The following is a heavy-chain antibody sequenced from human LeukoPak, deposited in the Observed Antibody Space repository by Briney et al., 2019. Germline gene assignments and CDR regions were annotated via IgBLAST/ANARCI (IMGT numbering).Heavy chain of an antibody. CDR1: GFTFSSYE. CDR3: AREAAVAEEAGVYYYYYYMDV. CDR2: ISSSGSTI. J-gene: IGHJ6*03. D-gene: IGHD6-19*01. V-gene: IGHV3-48*03. Sequence: PGGSLRLSCAASGFTFSSYEMNLVRQAPGKGLEWVSYISSSGSTIYYADSVKGRFTISRDNAKNSLYLQMNSLRAEDTAVYYCAREAAVAEEAGVYYYYYYMDVWGKGTTVTVSS.